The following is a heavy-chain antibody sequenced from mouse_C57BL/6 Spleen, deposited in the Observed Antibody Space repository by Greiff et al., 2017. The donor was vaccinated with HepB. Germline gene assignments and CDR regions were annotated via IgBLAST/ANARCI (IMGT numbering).Heavy chain of an antibody. J-gene: IGHJ4*01. CDR1: GFSLTSYG. CDR2: IWSGGST. CDR3: ARNPSGYYAMDY. Sequence: VMLVESGPGLVQPSQSLSITCTVSGFSLTSYGVHWVRQSPGKGLEWLGVIWSGGSTDYNAAFISRLSISKDNSKSQVFFKMNSLQADDTAIYYCARNPSGYYAMDYWGQGTSVTVSS. V-gene: IGHV2-2*01. D-gene: IGHD6-1*01.